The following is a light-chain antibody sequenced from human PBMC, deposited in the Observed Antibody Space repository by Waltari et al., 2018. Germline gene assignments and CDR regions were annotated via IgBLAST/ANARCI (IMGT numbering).Light chain of an antibody. CDR1: QDISHF. V-gene: IGKV1-33*01. CDR3: QQYDNLPLT. J-gene: IGKJ4*01. Sequence: DAQMTQSPSSLSASVGDRVTITCQSSQDISHFLNWYQQKPGTPPKLLITDASTLQTGVPSRFRGGRSGTQFTFTVNGLQPEDVATYFCQQYDNLPLTFGGGTKVEI. CDR2: DAS.